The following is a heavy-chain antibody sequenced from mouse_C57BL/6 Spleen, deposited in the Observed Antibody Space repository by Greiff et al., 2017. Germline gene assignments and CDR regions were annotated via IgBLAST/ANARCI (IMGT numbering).Heavy chain of an antibody. V-gene: IGHV1-64*01. CDR3: ARLLYGTYFDV. Sequence: QVQLQQPGAELVKPGASVKLSCKASGYTFTSYWMHWVKQRPGQGLEWIGMIHPNSGSTNYNEKFKSKATLTVDKSSSTAYMQLSSLTSEDSAVYYCARLLYGTYFDVWGTGTTVTVSS. CDR1: GYTFTSYW. CDR2: IHPNSGST. D-gene: IGHD2-12*01. J-gene: IGHJ1*03.